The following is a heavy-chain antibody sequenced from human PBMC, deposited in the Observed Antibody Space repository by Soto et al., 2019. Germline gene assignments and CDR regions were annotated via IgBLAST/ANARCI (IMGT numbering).Heavy chain of an antibody. CDR2: ISHDGNHK. CDR1: GFTFSSHA. V-gene: IGHV3-30-3*01. D-gene: IGHD1-1*01. Sequence: QVQLVESGGGVVQPGRSLRLSCAASGFTFSSHAMHWVRQAPGKGLEWVAVISHDGNHKYYADSVKGQFTISRDNSKSTLFLEMNSLTSDDTAVYFCALDHTGNCDYWGQGTLVIVSS. CDR3: ALDHTGNCDY. J-gene: IGHJ4*02.